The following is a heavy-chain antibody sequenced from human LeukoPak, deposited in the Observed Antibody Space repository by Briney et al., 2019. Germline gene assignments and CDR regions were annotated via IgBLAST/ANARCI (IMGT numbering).Heavy chain of an antibody. J-gene: IGHJ4*02. CDR3: ARNSRVASTSGLNY. D-gene: IGHD5-12*01. V-gene: IGHV1-69*13. CDR1: GYPFTTYA. Sequence: ASVKVFCKASGYPFTTYAMHWVRQAPGQRLEWMGEITPIFGTANYAQRFQGRVTITADESTSTVYMELTSLRSDDTALYYCARNSRVASTSGLNYWGQGTLVTVSS. CDR2: ITPIFGTA.